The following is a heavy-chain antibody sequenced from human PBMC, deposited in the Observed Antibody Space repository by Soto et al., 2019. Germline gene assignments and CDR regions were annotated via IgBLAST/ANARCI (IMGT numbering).Heavy chain of an antibody. CDR2: IMPGSSHI. V-gene: IGHV3-48*01. D-gene: IGHD2-15*01. J-gene: IGHJ6*02. Sequence: GGSLRLSCAASGFTFSIYSMNWVRQAPGKGLEWASYIMPGSSHIYYADSVKGRFTISRDNAKNSLYLQMNSLRAEDTAVYYCAKDLFCSGGSCYGGMDVWGQGTTVTVSS. CDR3: AKDLFCSGGSCYGGMDV. CDR1: GFTFSIYS.